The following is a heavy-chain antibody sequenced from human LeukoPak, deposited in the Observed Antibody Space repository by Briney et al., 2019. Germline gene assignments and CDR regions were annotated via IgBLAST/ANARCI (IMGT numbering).Heavy chain of an antibody. Sequence: GASVKVSCKVSGYTLTELSMHWVRQAPGKGLEWMGGFDPEDGETIYAQKFQGRVTMTEDTSTDTAYMELSSLRSEDTAVYYCATEGLDIHRGRGAFDIWGQGTMVTVSS. V-gene: IGHV1-24*01. CDR1: GYTLTELS. D-gene: IGHD3-10*01. CDR2: FDPEDGET. J-gene: IGHJ3*02. CDR3: ATEGLDIHRGRGAFDI.